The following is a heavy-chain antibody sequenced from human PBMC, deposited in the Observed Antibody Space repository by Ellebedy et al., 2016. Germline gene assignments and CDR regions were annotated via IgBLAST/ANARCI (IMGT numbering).Heavy chain of an antibody. D-gene: IGHD2-2*02. V-gene: IGHV1-69*04. J-gene: IGHJ5*02. Sequence: ASVKVSCKASGGTFSSYAISWVRQAPGQGLEWMGRIIPILGIANYAQKFQGRVTITADKSTSTAYMELSSLRSEDTAVYYCANSIVVVPAAIDGNWFDPWGQGTLVTVSS. CDR2: IIPILGIA. CDR3: ANSIVVVPAAIDGNWFDP. CDR1: GGTFSSYA.